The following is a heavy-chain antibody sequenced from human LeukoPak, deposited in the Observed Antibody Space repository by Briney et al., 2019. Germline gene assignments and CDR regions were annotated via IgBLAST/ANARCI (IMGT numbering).Heavy chain of an antibody. V-gene: IGHV1-18*01. J-gene: IGHJ5*02. CDR2: IHIYRSNT. CDR1: GYSSTNYG. Sequence: ASEKVSCKASGYSSTNYGISWVRQAPGQGLEWMGWIHIYRSNTNYAQKFQGRVTMTTDTSTSTVYMEVRGLRSDDTAMYYCARDVGITVADSFDPWGQGTLVTVSS. D-gene: IGHD6-13*01. CDR3: ARDVGITVADSFDP.